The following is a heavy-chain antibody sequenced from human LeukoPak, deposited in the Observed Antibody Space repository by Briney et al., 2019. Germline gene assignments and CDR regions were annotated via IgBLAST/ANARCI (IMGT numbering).Heavy chain of an antibody. Sequence: GGSLRLSCVASGFSFSSYWMSWVRQAPGKGLEWVSAISGSGGSTYYADSVKGRFTISRDNSKNTLYLQMNSLRAEDTAVYYCAKGGYSNGRYYYYYMDVWGEGTTVTVSS. V-gene: IGHV3-23*01. D-gene: IGHD5-18*01. CDR1: GFSFSSYW. CDR3: AKGGYSNGRYYYYYMDV. CDR2: ISGSGGST. J-gene: IGHJ6*03.